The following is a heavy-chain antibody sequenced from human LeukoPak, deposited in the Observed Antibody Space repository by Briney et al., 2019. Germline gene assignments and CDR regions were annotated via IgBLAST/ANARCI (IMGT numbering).Heavy chain of an antibody. CDR1: GGSFSGYY. V-gene: IGHV4-34*01. J-gene: IGHJ4*02. CDR3: ARGQVDGYNSPTHY. D-gene: IGHD5-24*01. Sequence: SETLSLTCAAYGGSFSGYYWSWIRQPPGKGLEWIGEINHSGSTNYNPSLKSRVTISVDTSKNQFSLKLSSVTAADTAVYYCARGQVDGYNSPTHYWGQGTLVTVSS. CDR2: INHSGST.